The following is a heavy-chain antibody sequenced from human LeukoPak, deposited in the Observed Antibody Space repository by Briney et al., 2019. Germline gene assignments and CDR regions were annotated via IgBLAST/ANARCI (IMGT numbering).Heavy chain of an antibody. CDR3: ARSGWPYYFDY. CDR2: IHSDGSST. V-gene: IGHV3-74*01. CDR1: GFTSSSYW. Sequence: GGSLRLSCAASGFTSSSYWMHWVRQAPGKGLVWVSRIHSDGSSTSYADSVRGRLTISRDHAKSTLYRQMNSLRAEDTAVYYCARSGWPYYFDYWGQGTLVTVSS. D-gene: IGHD3-22*01. J-gene: IGHJ4*02.